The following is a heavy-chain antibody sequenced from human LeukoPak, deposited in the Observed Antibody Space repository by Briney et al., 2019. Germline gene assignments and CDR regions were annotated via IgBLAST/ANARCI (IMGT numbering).Heavy chain of an antibody. D-gene: IGHD4-17*01. CDR1: GFTFSSYW. Sequence: GGSLRLSCAASGFTFSSYWMHWVRQAPGKGLVWVSRINSDGSSTGYADSVKGRFTISGDNAKNTLYLQMNSLRAEDTAVYYCARDRYGDPFDYWGQGTLVTVSS. CDR2: INSDGSST. J-gene: IGHJ4*02. V-gene: IGHV3-74*01. CDR3: ARDRYGDPFDY.